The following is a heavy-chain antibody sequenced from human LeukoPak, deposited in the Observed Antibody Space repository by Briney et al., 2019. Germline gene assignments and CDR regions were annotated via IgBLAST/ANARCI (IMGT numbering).Heavy chain of an antibody. J-gene: IGHJ4*02. CDR3: ARDTYDSSGYSYGIY. CDR2: IWYDGSKK. Sequence: GGSLRLSCAASGFTFSSYGMHWVRQAPGKGLEWVADIWYDGSKKYYADSVKGRFTISRDNSKNTLYLQMNSLRAADTAVYYCARDTYDSSGYSYGIYWGQGTLVTVSS. D-gene: IGHD3-22*01. V-gene: IGHV3-33*01. CDR1: GFTFSSYG.